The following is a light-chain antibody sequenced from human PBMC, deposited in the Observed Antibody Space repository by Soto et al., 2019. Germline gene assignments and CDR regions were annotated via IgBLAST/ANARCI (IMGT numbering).Light chain of an antibody. Sequence: QSALTQPASVSGSPGQSITISCTGTSSDVGGYNYVSWYQQHPGKATKLMIYEVTYRPSGVSNRFSGSKSGNTASLTISGLQAEDEADYFCSSYTTSSTVVFGGGTKLTVL. CDR1: SSDVGGYNY. CDR2: EVT. J-gene: IGLJ2*01. V-gene: IGLV2-14*01. CDR3: SSYTTSSTVV.